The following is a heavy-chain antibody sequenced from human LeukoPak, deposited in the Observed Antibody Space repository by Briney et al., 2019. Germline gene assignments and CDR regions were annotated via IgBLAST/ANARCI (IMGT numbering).Heavy chain of an antibody. Sequence: PGRSLRLSCSASGFTFGDYVMSWVRQAPGKGLEWVGFIRSKAYGGTTEYAASVKGRFTISRDDSKSIAYLQMNSLKSEDTAVYYCTKDQYSNAWTAFDYWGQGTLVTVSS. CDR2: IRSKAYGGTT. J-gene: IGHJ4*02. D-gene: IGHD6-19*01. CDR3: TKDQYSNAWTAFDY. CDR1: GFTFGDYV. V-gene: IGHV3-49*04.